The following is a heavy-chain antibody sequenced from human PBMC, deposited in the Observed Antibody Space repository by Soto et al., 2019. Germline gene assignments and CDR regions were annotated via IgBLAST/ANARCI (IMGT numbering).Heavy chain of an antibody. D-gene: IGHD5-18*01. CDR1: GGSISSSSYY. CDR3: ARMGDSYGPAGMDV. V-gene: IGHV4-39*01. J-gene: IGHJ6*02. CDR2: IYYSGST. Sequence: SETLSLTCTVSGGSISSSSYYWGGIRQPPGKGLEWIGSIYYSGSTYYNPSLKSRVTIPVDTSKNQFSLKLSSVTAADTAVYYCARMGDSYGPAGMDVWGQGTTVTVSS.